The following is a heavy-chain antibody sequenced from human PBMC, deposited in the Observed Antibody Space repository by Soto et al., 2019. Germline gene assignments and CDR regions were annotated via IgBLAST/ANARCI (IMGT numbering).Heavy chain of an antibody. D-gene: IGHD1-7*01. CDR1: GDSISSYY. CDR3: ANSHWNYFWS. Sequence: SETLSLTCTVSGDSISSYYWSWIRQPPGKGLEWIGYIYYSGSTNYNPSLKSRVTISVDTSKNQFSLKLSSVTAADTAVYYCANSHWNYFWSWGQGTLVTVSS. J-gene: IGHJ4*02. V-gene: IGHV4-59*12. CDR2: IYYSGST.